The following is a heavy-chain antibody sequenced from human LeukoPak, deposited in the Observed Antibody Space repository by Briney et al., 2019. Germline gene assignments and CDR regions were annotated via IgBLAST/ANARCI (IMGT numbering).Heavy chain of an antibody. CDR2: INSDGGEG. Sequence: GGSLRLSCAVSGFTFSGFWMSWSRQAPGKGLEWVASINSDGGEGYYADVVKGRFTISRDNAKNSLYLQINRLRAEDTAVYYCARSSYSSSSSVWGQGTMVTVSS. CDR3: ARSSYSSSSSV. D-gene: IGHD6-6*01. J-gene: IGHJ3*01. V-gene: IGHV3-7*03. CDR1: GFTFSGFW.